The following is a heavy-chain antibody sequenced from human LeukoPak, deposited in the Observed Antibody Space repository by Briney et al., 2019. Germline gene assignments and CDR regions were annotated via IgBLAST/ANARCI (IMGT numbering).Heavy chain of an antibody. J-gene: IGHJ4*02. Sequence: SETLSLTCTVSGGSISSYYWSWIRQPPGKGLEWIGYIYYSGSTNYNPSLKSRVTISVDTSKNQFSLKLSSVTAADTAVYYCAREVVAFDYWGRGTLVTVSS. CDR3: AREVVAFDY. CDR1: GGSISSYY. D-gene: IGHD2-2*01. CDR2: IYYSGST. V-gene: IGHV4-59*01.